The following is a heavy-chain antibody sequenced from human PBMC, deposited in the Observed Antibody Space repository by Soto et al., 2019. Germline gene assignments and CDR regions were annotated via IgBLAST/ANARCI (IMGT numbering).Heavy chain of an antibody. D-gene: IGHD3-10*01. J-gene: IGHJ3*02. V-gene: IGHV4-31*03. CDR3: ARDQGMVRGRAFDI. CDR2: IYYSGST. CDR1: GGSISSGGYY. Sequence: QVQLQESGPGLVKPSQTLSLTCTVSGGSISSGGYYWSWIRQHPGKGLEWIGYIYYSGSTYYNPSLESRVTISVATAKNQFSLKLSSVTAADTAVYYCARDQGMVRGRAFDIWGQGTMVTVSS.